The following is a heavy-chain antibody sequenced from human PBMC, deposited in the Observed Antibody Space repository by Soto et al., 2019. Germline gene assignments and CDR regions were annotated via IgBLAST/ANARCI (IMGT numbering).Heavy chain of an antibody. V-gene: IGHV3-72*01. CDR3: AREVTIFGVVTQRYYYYGMDV. CDR2: TRNKANSYTT. J-gene: IGHJ6*02. CDR1: GFTFSDHY. D-gene: IGHD3-3*01. Sequence: PGGSLRLSCAASGFTFSDHYMDWVRQAPGKGLEWVGRTRNKANSYTTEYAASVKGRFTISRDDSKNSLYLQMNSLKTEDTAVYYCAREVTIFGVVTQRYYYYGMDVWGQGTTVTVSS.